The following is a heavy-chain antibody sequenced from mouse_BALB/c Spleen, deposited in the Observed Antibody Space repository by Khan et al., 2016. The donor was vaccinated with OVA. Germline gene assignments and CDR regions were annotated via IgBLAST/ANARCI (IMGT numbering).Heavy chain of an antibody. V-gene: IGHV1S132*01. CDR2: IFPGTGTT. CDR1: GYTFTNYW. CDR3: GRGYFGNYEFAY. J-gene: IGHJ3*01. D-gene: IGHD2-1*01. Sequence: QVQLQQPGAELVKPGASVKLSCKTSGYTFTNYWIQWVKQRPGQGLGWIGEIFPGTGTTYYNENFKAKATLTIDTSSSTAYMQLSSLTSEDSAVYYCGRGYFGNYEFAYWGQGTLVTVSA.